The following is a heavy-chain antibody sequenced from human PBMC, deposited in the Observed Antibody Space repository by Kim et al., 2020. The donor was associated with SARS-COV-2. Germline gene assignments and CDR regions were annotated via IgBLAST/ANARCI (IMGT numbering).Heavy chain of an antibody. Sequence: ASVKVSCKASGYTFTSYGISWVRQAPGQGPEWMGWLSAYNGNTNYAQKLQGRVTMTTGTSTSTAYMELRSLRSDDTAVYYCASTREGYYDSSGYLYDYLGQGTRVTVSS. V-gene: IGHV1-18*04. CDR2: LSAYNGNT. D-gene: IGHD3-22*01. CDR3: ASTREGYYDSSGYLYDY. CDR1: GYTFTSYG. J-gene: IGHJ4*02.